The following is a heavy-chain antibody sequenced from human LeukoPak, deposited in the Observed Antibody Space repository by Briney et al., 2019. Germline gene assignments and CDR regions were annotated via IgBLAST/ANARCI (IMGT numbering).Heavy chain of an antibody. CDR1: GGSISSGGYY. CDR2: IYYSGST. CDR3: ARAGRGYDFWSGYPSYYYMDV. V-gene: IGHV4-31*03. Sequence: SETLSLTCTVSGGSISSGGYYCSWIRQHPGRGLEGIGYIYYSGSTYYNPSLKSRVTISVDTSKNQFSLKLSSVTAADTAVYYCARAGRGYDFWSGYPSYYYMDVWGKGTTVTVSS. D-gene: IGHD3-3*01. J-gene: IGHJ6*03.